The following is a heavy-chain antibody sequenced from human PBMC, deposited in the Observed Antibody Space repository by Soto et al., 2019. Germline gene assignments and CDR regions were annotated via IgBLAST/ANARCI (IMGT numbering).Heavy chain of an antibody. J-gene: IGHJ4*02. CDR2: ISQSGNT. CDR1: SGSFSGYY. Sequence: SETLSLTCSIYSGSFSGYYWSWIRQPPGKGLEWIGEISQSGNTNYSPSLKSRVSISIDTSKKQFSLNLASVSAADTAVYYCARAPKVSGSSQTRPDFWGQGTLVTVSA. CDR3: ARAPKVSGSSQTRPDF. V-gene: IGHV4-34*01. D-gene: IGHD6-6*01.